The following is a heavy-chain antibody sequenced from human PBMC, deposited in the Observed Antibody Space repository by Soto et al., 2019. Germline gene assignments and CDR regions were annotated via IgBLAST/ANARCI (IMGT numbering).Heavy chain of an antibody. D-gene: IGHD6-19*01. Sequence: QVQLQESGPGLVKPSETLSLTCTVSGDSMNPYYWSWIRQPPGKGLEWIGYIYFSGSTNFNPYRKSRVTLSLDTSKRQFFLKLTSVTAADTAVYYCARAWAVPGSHWGDWGRGTLVTVSS. J-gene: IGHJ4*02. CDR1: GDSMNPYY. CDR2: IYFSGST. CDR3: ARAWAVPGSHWGD. V-gene: IGHV4-59*01.